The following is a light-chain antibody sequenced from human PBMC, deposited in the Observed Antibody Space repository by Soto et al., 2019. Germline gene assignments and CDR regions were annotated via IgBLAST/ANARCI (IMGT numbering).Light chain of an antibody. CDR1: SSDVGSYNL. V-gene: IGLV2-23*01. CDR3: CSYAGSSTNYV. CDR2: EGS. J-gene: IGLJ1*01. Sequence: QSVLTQPASVSGSPGQPITISCTGTSSDVGSYNLVSWYQQHPGKAPKLMIYEGSKRPSGVSNRFSGSKSGNTASLTISGLQAEDEADYYCCSYAGSSTNYVFGTGTKLTVL.